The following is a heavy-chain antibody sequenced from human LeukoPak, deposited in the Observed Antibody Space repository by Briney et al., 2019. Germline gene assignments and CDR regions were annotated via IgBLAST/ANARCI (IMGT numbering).Heavy chain of an antibody. CDR2: IRYDGSNK. CDR1: GFTFSSYG. J-gene: IGHJ4*02. CDR3: AKDRWFGEPEGAFDY. V-gene: IGHV3-30*02. D-gene: IGHD3-10*01. Sequence: GGSLRLSCAASGFTFSSYGMHWVRQAPGKGLEWVAFIRYDGSNKYYADSVKGRFTISRDNSKNTLYLQMNSLRAEDTAVYYCAKDRWFGEPEGAFDYWGQGTLVTVSS.